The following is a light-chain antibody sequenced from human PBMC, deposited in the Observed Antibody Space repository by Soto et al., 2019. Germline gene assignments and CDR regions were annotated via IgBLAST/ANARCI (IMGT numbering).Light chain of an antibody. V-gene: IGLV2-14*01. Sequence: QSVLTQPASVSGSPGQSITISCTGTSSDIGHYNYVSWYQQHPGKVPKLIISEVRNRPSGVSDRFSGSKSGNSASLTISGLQNEEEADYYCSSYTTASTQVFGSGTKVTVL. CDR3: SSYTTASTQV. CDR2: EVR. J-gene: IGLJ1*01. CDR1: SSDIGHYNY.